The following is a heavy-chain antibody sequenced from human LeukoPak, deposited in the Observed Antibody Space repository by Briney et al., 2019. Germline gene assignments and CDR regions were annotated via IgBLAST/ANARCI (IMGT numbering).Heavy chain of an antibody. D-gene: IGHD6-19*01. CDR3: VKGPRPDITVAHTVEN. V-gene: IGHV3-23*01. J-gene: IGHJ4*02. CDR1: GFIFSNYA. CDR2: ISSRGDST. Sequence: HTGGSLRLSCAASGFIFSNYAMSWARQVPGRGLEWVSTISSRGDSTYVADSVKGRFTISRDNSKNSLYLQMNTVRAEDTAVYYCVKGPRPDITVAHTVENWGQGTLVTVSS.